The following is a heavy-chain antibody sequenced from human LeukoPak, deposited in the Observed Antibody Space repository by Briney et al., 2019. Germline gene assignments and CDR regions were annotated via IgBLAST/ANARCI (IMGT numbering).Heavy chain of an antibody. CDR1: GFTFSSYA. D-gene: IGHD2-2*01. CDR2: IRGSGGST. J-gene: IGHJ4*02. V-gene: IGHV3-23*01. CDR3: ARSVSSRFTSPRRPYYFDS. Sequence: PGGSLRLSCAASGFTFSSYAMSWVRQAPGKGLEWVSTIRGSGGSTHYADSVKGRFTISRDNSKNTLYLQMNSLRAEDTAVYYCARSVSSRFTSPRRPYYFDSWGQGTLVTVSS.